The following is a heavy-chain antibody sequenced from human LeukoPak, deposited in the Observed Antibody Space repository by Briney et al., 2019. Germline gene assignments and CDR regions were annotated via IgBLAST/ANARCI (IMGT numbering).Heavy chain of an antibody. CDR3: ASTSGWYEPIDY. V-gene: IGHV3-33*07. Sequence: PGGSLRLSCEASGFTFSAYAMTWVRQAPGKGLEWVAVIWYDGSNKYYADSVKGRFTISRDNSKNTLYLQMNSLRAEDTAVYYCASTSGWYEPIDYWGQGTLVTVSS. CDR1: GFTFSAYA. J-gene: IGHJ4*02. D-gene: IGHD6-19*01. CDR2: IWYDGSNK.